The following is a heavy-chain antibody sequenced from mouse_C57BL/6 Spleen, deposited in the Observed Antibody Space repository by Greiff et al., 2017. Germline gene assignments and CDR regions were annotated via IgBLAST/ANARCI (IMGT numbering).Heavy chain of an antibody. J-gene: IGHJ4*01. CDR1: GYTFTSYT. Sequence: VKLLESGAELARPGASVKMSCKASGYTFTSYTLHWVKQRPGQGLEWIGYINPSSGYTKYNQKFKDKATLTADKSSSTAYMQLSSLTSEDSAVXYCARSGLLPYAMDYWGQGTSVTVSS. V-gene: IGHV1-4*01. CDR3: ARSGLLPYAMDY. D-gene: IGHD2-3*01. CDR2: INPSSGYT.